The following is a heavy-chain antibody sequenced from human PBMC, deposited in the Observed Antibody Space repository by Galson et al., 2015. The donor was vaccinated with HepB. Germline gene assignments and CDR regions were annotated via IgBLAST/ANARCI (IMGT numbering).Heavy chain of an antibody. CDR3: ARDSGSYDVLTGYSSYFDL. V-gene: IGHV3-69-1*01. Sequence: SLRLSCAASGFSLSAYNMNWVRQAPGKGLEWVSSISGSTYIYYKDSVQGRFTISRDTAENSVYLQMNSLSVEDTAVYYCARDSGSYDVLTGYSSYFDLWGPGTLVTVSS. CDR2: ISGSTYI. D-gene: IGHD3-9*01. CDR1: GFSLSAYN. J-gene: IGHJ4*02.